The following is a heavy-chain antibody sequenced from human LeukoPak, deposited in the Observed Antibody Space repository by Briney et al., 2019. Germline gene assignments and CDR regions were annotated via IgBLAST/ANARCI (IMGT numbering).Heavy chain of an antibody. CDR2: IYASGST. CDR1: GGSISSYY. D-gene: IGHD3-22*01. Sequence: SETLSLTYTVSGGSISSYYWSWIRQPAGKGLEWIGRIYASGSTNYNPSLKSRVTMSVDTSKNQFSLKLRSVTAADTAVYYCARARNYYDNSGYYYEGDAFDIWGQGTMVTVSS. V-gene: IGHV4-4*07. CDR3: ARARNYYDNSGYYYEGDAFDI. J-gene: IGHJ3*02.